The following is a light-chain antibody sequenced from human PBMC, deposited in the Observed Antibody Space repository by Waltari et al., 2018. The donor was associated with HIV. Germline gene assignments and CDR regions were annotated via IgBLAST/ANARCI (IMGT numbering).Light chain of an antibody. J-gene: IGKJ4*01. V-gene: IGKV3-15*01. CDR2: GGS. Sequence: DIVMTQSPVTLSVSPGDRVTLSCRASQSVDKNLAWYLQRTGQAPRLLIYGGSFRAAGVPGRFSGSGSGTDFTLTISSLQSEDFAIFYCQQYDNWPLTFGGGTKLEI. CDR1: QSVDKN. CDR3: QQYDNWPLT.